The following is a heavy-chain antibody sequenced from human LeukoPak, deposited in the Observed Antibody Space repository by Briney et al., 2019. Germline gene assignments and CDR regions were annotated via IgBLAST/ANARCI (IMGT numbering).Heavy chain of an antibody. CDR3: SREHALGDF. D-gene: IGHD2-2*01. V-gene: IGHV3-21*01. CDR2: ITSSSSYK. CDR1: GFTFSSYS. J-gene: IGHJ4*02. Sequence: GGSLRLSCAASGFTFSSYSMNWVRQAPGKVLEWVSSITSSSSYKYYADSVKGRFTISRDNAKNSLYLQMNSLRAEDTAVYYCSREHALGDFWGQGSLVTVSS.